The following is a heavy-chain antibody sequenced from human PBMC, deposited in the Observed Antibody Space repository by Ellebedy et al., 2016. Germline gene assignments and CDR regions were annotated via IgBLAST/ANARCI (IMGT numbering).Heavy chain of an antibody. D-gene: IGHD3-10*01. CDR1: GYTFTTFS. V-gene: IGHV1-18*04. J-gene: IGHJ4*02. CDR3: AKTSGWGYGEN. Sequence: ASVKVSCXASGYTFTTFSITWVRPAPGQGLEWMVFFNTFSGNTKFAQKFQGRVSMTTDSSTHTAYMDLRSLRSDDTAMYYCAKTSGWGYGENWGQGTLVTVSS. CDR2: FNTFSGNT.